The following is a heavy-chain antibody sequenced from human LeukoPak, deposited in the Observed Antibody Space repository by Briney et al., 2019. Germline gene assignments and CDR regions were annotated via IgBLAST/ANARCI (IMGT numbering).Heavy chain of an antibody. CDR3: AKENGAGGFDY. V-gene: IGHV3-30*02. D-gene: IGHD3-10*01. CDR2: IRYDRYD. Sequence: GGSLRLSRAASGFIFRSYVMHWVRQAPGKGLEWVAFIRYDRYDYADSVKGRFTGSRDNSKNTLYLQMNSLRAEDTAVYYCAKENGAGGFDYWGQGTLVTVSS. CDR1: GFIFRSYV. J-gene: IGHJ4*02.